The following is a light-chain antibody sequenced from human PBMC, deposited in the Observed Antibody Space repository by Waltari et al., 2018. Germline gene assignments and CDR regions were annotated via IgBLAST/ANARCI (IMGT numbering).Light chain of an antibody. J-gene: IGLJ2*01. CDR3: QSADSSGAYVV. CDR2: KDT. Sequence: SFELTQPPSVSVSPAQTARITCSGAVLPKQYAHWYQQRPGQAPLLIIYKDTERPSGIPERFSGSSSGTTVTLTISGVLAEDEADYHCQSADSSGAYVVFGGGTKLTVL. CDR1: VLPKQY. V-gene: IGLV3-25*03.